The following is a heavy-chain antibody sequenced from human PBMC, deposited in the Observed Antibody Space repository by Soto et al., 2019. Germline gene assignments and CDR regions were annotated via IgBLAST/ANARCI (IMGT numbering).Heavy chain of an antibody. CDR1: GFTFSSYS. CDR3: VRDLNWGFDY. Sequence: GGSLRHSCAVSGFTFSSYSSNRVRQAPGKGLEWISYINSRSSVIRYADSVQGRFIISRDNAKNSLYLQMNSLKDEFSAVYYCVRDLNWGFDYWGLGALVTVSS. CDR2: INSRSSVI. D-gene: IGHD7-27*01. J-gene: IGHJ4*02. V-gene: IGHV3-48*02.